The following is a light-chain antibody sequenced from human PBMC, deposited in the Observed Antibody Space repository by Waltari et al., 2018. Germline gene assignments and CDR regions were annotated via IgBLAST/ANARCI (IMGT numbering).Light chain of an antibody. J-gene: IGLJ1*01. V-gene: IGLV1-47*01. Sequence: QSVLIQPPSVSGTPGQRVTISCSGANSNIGSNYVYWFAHLPGEAPKLLVFRNDQRPSGVPGRFSGSKSSTSASLAISGLQSEDEADFYCATWDDSLGGAIFGPGTKVTVL. CDR1: NSNIGSNY. CDR3: ATWDDSLGGAI. CDR2: RND.